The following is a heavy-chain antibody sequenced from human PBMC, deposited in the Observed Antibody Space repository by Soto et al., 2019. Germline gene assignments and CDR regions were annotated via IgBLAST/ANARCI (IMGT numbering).Heavy chain of an antibody. Sequence: NPGGSLRLSCAASGFTFSDYYMSWIRQAPGKGLEWVSYISSSSSYTNYADSVKGRFTISRDNAKNSLYLQMNSLRAEDTAVYYCARDTYYDFWSGRTTPIDYWGQGTLVTVS. J-gene: IGHJ4*02. CDR3: ARDTYYDFWSGRTTPIDY. CDR1: GFTFSDYY. CDR2: ISSSSSYT. D-gene: IGHD3-3*01. V-gene: IGHV3-11*06.